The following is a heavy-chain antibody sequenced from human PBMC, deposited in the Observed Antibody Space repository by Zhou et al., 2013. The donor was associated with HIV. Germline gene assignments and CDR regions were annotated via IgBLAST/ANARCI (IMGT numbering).Heavy chain of an antibody. D-gene: IGHD6-13*01. CDR1: NYSINSGYY. CDR2: IYHGGST. Sequence: QVQLQESGPGLVKPSETLSLTCAVSNYSINSGYYWGWVRQPPGKGLEWFGSIYHGGSTYYNPSLKSRVTLSVDTSKNQFSLKLSSVTAADTAVYYCARMGGHSNTWLFDYVGPGNPGHRSPQ. CDR3: ARMGGHSNTWLFDY. V-gene: IGHV4-38-2*01. J-gene: IGHJ4*02.